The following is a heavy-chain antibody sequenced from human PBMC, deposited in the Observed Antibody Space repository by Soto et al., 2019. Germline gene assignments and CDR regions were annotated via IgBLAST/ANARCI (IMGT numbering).Heavy chain of an antibody. J-gene: IGHJ4*02. CDR2: ISAHNGNT. D-gene: IGHD1-1*01. CDR1: GYAFTTYG. Sequence: QVHLVQSGAEVKKPGASVKVSCQGSGYAFTTYGITWVRQAPGQGLEWMGWISAHNGNTNYAQKLQGRVTVTRDTATSTAYMELRSRRDDYTAVYYCARGRYGDYWGQGALVTVSS. CDR3: ARGRYGDY. V-gene: IGHV1-18*01.